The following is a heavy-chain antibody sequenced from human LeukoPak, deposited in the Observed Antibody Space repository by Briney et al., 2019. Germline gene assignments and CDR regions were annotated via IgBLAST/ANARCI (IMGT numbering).Heavy chain of an antibody. J-gene: IGHJ4*02. CDR2: IKSKTSGGTI. V-gene: IGHV3-15*01. CDR1: GFAFSFTW. Sequence: GGSLRLSCAASGFAFSFTWMSWVCQAPGKGLELVGRIKSKTSGGTIDYAAPVRGRFTISRDDTENMVFLQMSSLKIEDTAVYYCTRESGYKTSRQRGFDSWGQGILVTVSS. D-gene: IGHD5-12*01. CDR3: TRESGYKTSRQRGFDS.